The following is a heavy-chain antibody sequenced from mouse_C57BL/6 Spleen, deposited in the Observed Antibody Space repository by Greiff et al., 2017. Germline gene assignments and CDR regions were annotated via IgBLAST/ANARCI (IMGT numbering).Heavy chain of an antibody. CDR2: INPNNGGT. D-gene: IGHD2-1*01. CDR1: GYTFTDYN. Sequence: VQLKESGPELVKPGASVKIPCKASGYTFTDYNMDWVKQSHGKSLEWIGDINPNNGGTIYNQKFKGKATLTVDKSSSTAYMELRSLTSEDTAVYYCARKGDYGRLFDYWGQGTTLTVSS. CDR3: ARKGDYGRLFDY. J-gene: IGHJ2*01. V-gene: IGHV1-18*01.